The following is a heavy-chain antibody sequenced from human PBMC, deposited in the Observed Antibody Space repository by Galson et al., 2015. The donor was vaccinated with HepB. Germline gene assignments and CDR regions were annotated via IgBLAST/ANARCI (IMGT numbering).Heavy chain of an antibody. J-gene: IGHJ4*02. D-gene: IGHD3-3*01. CDR2: ISPSSGYT. Sequence: SVKVSCKASGYTLTSYYMFWVRQAPGQGLEWVGSISPSSGYTAYAQKLQGRVSLTGDTSTSTVYMEMRSLTSEDTAVYYCARDTKNWGQGTLVTVSS. V-gene: IGHV1-46*04. CDR3: ARDTKN. CDR1: GYTLTSYY.